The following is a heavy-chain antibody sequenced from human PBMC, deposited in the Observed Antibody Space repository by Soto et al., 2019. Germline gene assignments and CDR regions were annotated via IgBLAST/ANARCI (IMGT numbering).Heavy chain of an antibody. CDR1: GDNFKKNV. CDR3: ARGTLRPYAMDV. Sequence: ASVKVSCKTSGDNFKKNVFTWVRQAPGQGLEWMGGTIPALGKTHYIEKFQGRVTITVDDATRTVYMEVRDLKSEDTAIYYCARGTLRPYAMDVWGQGNTVTLSS. V-gene: IGHV1-69*10. J-gene: IGHJ6*02. CDR2: TIPALGKT. D-gene: IGHD2-2*01.